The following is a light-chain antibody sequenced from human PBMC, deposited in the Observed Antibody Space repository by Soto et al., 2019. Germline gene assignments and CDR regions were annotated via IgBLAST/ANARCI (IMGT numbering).Light chain of an antibody. Sequence: QPVLTQPPSASGSPGQSVTISCTGTSSDVGGYNYVSWYQQHPGKAPKLMIYEVSKRPSGVPDRFSGFKSGNTASLTVSGLQAEDEADYYCSSYAGSPHVVFGGGTKLTVL. CDR2: EVS. V-gene: IGLV2-8*01. CDR1: SSDVGGYNY. CDR3: SSYAGSPHVV. J-gene: IGLJ2*01.